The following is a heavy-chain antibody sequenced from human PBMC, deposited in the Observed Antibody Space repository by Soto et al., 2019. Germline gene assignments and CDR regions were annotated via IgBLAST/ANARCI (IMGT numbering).Heavy chain of an antibody. J-gene: IGHJ4*02. D-gene: IGHD6-19*01. CDR2: IYPGDSET. CDR3: VKQHPLDSRAWHN. Sequence: ESLKISFKVSGDSFPSFWIGWVRQMPGKGLEWLGSIYPGDSETRYSPSFQGEVTISADKSTTTAYLHWSSLRASDTATYYCVKQHPLDSRAWHNWGQGTLVTVSS. V-gene: IGHV5-51*01. CDR1: GDSFPSFW.